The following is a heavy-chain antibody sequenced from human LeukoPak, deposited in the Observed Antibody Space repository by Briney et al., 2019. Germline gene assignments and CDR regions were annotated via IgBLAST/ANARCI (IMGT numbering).Heavy chain of an antibody. J-gene: IGHJ4*02. CDR3: AAQYQLLALDY. V-gene: IGHV3-23*01. CDR2: ISGSGGST. CDR1: GFTFSSYA. D-gene: IGHD2-2*01. Sequence: GGSLRLSCAASGFTFSSYAVSWVRQAPEKGLEWVSAISGSGGSTYYADSVKGRFTISRDNSKNTLYLQMNSLRAEDTAVYYCAAQYQLLALDYWGQGTLVTVSS.